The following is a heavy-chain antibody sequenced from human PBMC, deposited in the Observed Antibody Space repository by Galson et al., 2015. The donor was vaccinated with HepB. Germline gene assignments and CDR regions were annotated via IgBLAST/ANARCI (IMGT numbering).Heavy chain of an antibody. Sequence: SLRLSCAASGFIFDSYAMNWVRQAPGKGLEWVAVISNDGSNKYYADSVKGRFTISRDNSKNTPYLQMNSLRAEDTAVYYCASHIYWGQGTLVTVSS. CDR2: ISNDGSNK. CDR3: ASHIY. CDR1: GFIFDSYA. J-gene: IGHJ4*02. V-gene: IGHV3-30*04.